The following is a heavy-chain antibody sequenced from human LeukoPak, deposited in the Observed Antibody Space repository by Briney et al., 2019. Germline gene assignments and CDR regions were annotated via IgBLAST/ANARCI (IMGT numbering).Heavy chain of an antibody. CDR1: GYTFTSYG. D-gene: IGHD6-19*01. Sequence: GASVKVSCKASGYTFTSYGISWVRQAPGQGLEWMGWISAYNGNTNYAQKLQGRVTMTTDTSTSTACMELRSLRSDDTAVYYCARDRPSIAVAGLFDYWGQGTLVTVSS. J-gene: IGHJ4*02. CDR2: ISAYNGNT. CDR3: ARDRPSIAVAGLFDY. V-gene: IGHV1-18*01.